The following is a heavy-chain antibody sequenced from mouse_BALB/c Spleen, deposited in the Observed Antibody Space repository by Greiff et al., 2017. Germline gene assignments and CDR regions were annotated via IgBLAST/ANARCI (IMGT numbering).Heavy chain of an antibody. V-gene: IGHV3-2*02. D-gene: IGHD1-1*01. Sequence: DVQLQESGPGLVKPSQSLSLTCTVTGYSITSDYAWNWIRQFPGNKLEWMGYISYSGSTSYNPSLKSRISITRDTSKNQFFLQLNSVTTEDTATYYCAGGSSYDYAMDYWGQGTSVTVSS. CDR1: GYSITSDYA. CDR2: ISYSGST. CDR3: AGGSSYDYAMDY. J-gene: IGHJ4*01.